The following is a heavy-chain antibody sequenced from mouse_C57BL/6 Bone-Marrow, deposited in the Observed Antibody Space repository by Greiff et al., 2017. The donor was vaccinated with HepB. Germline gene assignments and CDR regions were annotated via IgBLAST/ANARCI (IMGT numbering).Heavy chain of an antibody. CDR2: IHPSDSDT. Sequence: VQLQQPGAELVKPGASVKVSCKASGYTFTSYWMHWVKQRPGQGLEWIGRIHPSDSDTNFNQKFKGKATLTVDKSSSTAYMQRSSLTSEDSAVYYCANYGSSPYYAMDYWGQGTSVTVSS. CDR3: ANYGSSPYYAMDY. V-gene: IGHV1-74*01. CDR1: GYTFTSYW. D-gene: IGHD1-1*01. J-gene: IGHJ4*01.